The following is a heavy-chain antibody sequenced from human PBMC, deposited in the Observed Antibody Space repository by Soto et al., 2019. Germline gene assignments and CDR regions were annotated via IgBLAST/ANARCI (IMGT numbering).Heavy chain of an antibody. Sequence: GGSLRLSCAASGFTFSSYAMSWVRQAPGKGLGWVSAISGSGGSTYYADSVKGRFTISRDNSKNTLYLQMNSLRAEDTAVYYCAKLGYCSSTSCYYFDYWGQGTLVTVSS. CDR2: ISGSGGST. CDR3: AKLGYCSSTSCYYFDY. D-gene: IGHD2-2*01. V-gene: IGHV3-23*01. CDR1: GFTFSSYA. J-gene: IGHJ4*02.